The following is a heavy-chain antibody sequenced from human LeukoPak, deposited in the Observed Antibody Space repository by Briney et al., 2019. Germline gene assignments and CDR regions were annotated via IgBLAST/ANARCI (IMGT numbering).Heavy chain of an antibody. J-gene: IGHJ3*02. CDR3: AKGRTYYYDSSAYPRPDAFDI. CDR1: GFTFDDYA. V-gene: IGHV3-9*03. CDR2: ISWHSGSI. Sequence: GGSLRLSCEASGFTFDDYAMHWVRQAPGKGLEWVSSISWHSGSIGYADSVKGRFTISRDNAKNSLYLQMNSLRVEDMALYYCAKGRTYYYDSSAYPRPDAFDIWGQGTMVTVSS. D-gene: IGHD3-22*01.